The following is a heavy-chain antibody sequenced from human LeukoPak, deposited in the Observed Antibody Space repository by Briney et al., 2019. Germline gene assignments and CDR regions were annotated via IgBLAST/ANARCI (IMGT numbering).Heavy chain of an antibody. CDR3: ARDGEDCSSTSCYKKVDY. Sequence: GGSLRLSCAASGFTFSSYSMNWVRQAPGKGLEWVSSISSSSSYIYYADSVKGRFTISRDNAKNSLYLQMNSLRAEDTAVYYCARDGEDCSSTSCYKKVDYWGQGTLVTVSS. CDR1: GFTFSSYS. CDR2: ISSSSSYI. D-gene: IGHD2-2*02. V-gene: IGHV3-21*01. J-gene: IGHJ4*02.